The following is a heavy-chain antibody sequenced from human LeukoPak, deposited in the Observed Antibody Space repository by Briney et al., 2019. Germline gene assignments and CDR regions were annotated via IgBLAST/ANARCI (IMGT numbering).Heavy chain of an antibody. CDR2: IYTSGST. J-gene: IGHJ4*02. CDR3: AREVVPAAIDY. CDR1: GGSISSGSYY. Sequence: SETLSLTCTVSGGSISSGSYYWSWIRQPAGKGLEWIGRIYTSGSTDYNPSLKSRVTISVDTSKNQFSLKLSSVTAADTAVYYCAREVVPAAIDYWGQGTLVTVSS. D-gene: IGHD2-2*01. V-gene: IGHV4-61*02.